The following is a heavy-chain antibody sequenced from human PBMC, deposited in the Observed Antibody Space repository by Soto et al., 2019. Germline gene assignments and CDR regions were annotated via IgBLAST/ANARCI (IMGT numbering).Heavy chain of an antibody. CDR1: GGSFSGYY. V-gene: IGHV4-34*01. D-gene: IGHD6-19*01. J-gene: IGHJ5*02. Sequence: SETLSLTCAVYGGSFSGYYWSWIRQPPGKGLEWIGEINHSGSTNYNPSLKSRVTISVDTSKNQFSLKLSSVTAADTAVYYCERQYSSGWFDWFDPWGQGTLVTVSS. CDR3: ERQYSSGWFDWFDP. CDR2: INHSGST.